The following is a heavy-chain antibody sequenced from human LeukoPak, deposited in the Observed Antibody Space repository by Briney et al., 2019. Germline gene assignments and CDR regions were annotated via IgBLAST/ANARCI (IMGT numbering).Heavy chain of an antibody. D-gene: IGHD2/OR15-2a*01. CDR1: GFTFSNYA. Sequence: GGSLRLSCAASGFTFSNYAMHWVRQAPGKGLEWVAVISYDGSDKNYADSVKGRFTISRDDSKNTLYLHMNSLGADDTAVYYCARDFYGVDYWGQGTLVTVSS. J-gene: IGHJ4*02. V-gene: IGHV3-30-3*01. CDR2: ISYDGSDK. CDR3: ARDFYGVDY.